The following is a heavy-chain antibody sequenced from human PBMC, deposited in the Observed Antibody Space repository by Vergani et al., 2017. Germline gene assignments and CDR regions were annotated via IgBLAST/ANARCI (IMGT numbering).Heavy chain of an antibody. CDR3: ARFGSGSYYNAEGVDY. V-gene: IGHV3-66*02. CDR2: IYSGGST. J-gene: IGHJ4*02. D-gene: IGHD3-10*01. Sequence: EVQLVESGGGLVQPGGSLRPSCAASGFTVSSNYMSWVRQAPGKGLEWVSVIYSGGSTYYADSVKGRFTISRDNSKNTLYLQLNSLRAEDTAVYYCARFGSGSYYNAEGVDYWGQGTLVTVSS. CDR1: GFTVSSNY.